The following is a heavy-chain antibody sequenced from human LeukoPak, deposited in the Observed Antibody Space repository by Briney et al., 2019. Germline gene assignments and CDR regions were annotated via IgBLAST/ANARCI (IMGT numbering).Heavy chain of an antibody. CDR3: ARGGILTGTNWFDP. V-gene: IGHV4-59*01. J-gene: IGHJ5*02. CDR2: IRYSGST. Sequence: SETLSLTCTVTGGSISNYYWSWIRQPPGKGLEWIGHIRYSGSTNYNPSLKSRVTISVDTSKNQFSLKLSSVTAADTAVYYCARGGILTGTNWFDPWGQGTLVTVSS. D-gene: IGHD1-7*01. CDR1: GGSISNYY.